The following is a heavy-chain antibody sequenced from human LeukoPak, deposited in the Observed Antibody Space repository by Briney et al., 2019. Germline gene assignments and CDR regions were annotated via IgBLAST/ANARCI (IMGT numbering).Heavy chain of an antibody. V-gene: IGHV3-66*02. CDR2: IYSGGST. D-gene: IGHD3-10*01. J-gene: IGHJ4*02. CDR3: AMRYYYGSGSYLDY. CDR1: GFTINTNY. Sequence: GGSLRLSSAASGFTINTNYMSWLRQAPGKGLVWVSVIYSGGSTYYANSVKGRFTISRDNSKNTLYLQMNSLRAEDTAVYYCAMRYYYGSGSYLDYWGQGTLVTVSS.